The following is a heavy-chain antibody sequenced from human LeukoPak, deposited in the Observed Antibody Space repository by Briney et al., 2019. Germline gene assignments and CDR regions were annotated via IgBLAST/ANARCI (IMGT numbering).Heavy chain of an antibody. Sequence: GGSLRLSCAASGFTFSSYGMHWVRQAPGKGLEWVAVISYDGSNKYYADSVKGRFTISRDNSKNTLYLQINSLRLEDTAVYYCAKEQSEYSSRAVDYWGQGTLVTVSS. D-gene: IGHD3-22*01. CDR2: ISYDGSNK. CDR3: AKEQSEYSSRAVDY. CDR1: GFTFSSYG. V-gene: IGHV3-30*18. J-gene: IGHJ4*02.